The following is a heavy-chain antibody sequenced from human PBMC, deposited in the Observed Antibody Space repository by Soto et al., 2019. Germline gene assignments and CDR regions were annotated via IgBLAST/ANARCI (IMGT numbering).Heavy chain of an antibody. V-gene: IGHV1-69*06. Sequence: GASVKVSCKASGGTFSSYAISWVRQAPGQGLEWMGGIIPIFGTANYAQKFQGRVTITADKSTSTAYMELSSLRSEDTAVYYCARVNSGSYPYFDYWGQGTLVTVPS. D-gene: IGHD1-26*01. CDR2: IIPIFGTA. J-gene: IGHJ4*02. CDR3: ARVNSGSYPYFDY. CDR1: GGTFSSYA.